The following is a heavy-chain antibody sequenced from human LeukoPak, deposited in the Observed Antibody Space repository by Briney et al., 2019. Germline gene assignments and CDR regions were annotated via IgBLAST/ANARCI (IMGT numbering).Heavy chain of an antibody. J-gene: IGHJ6*03. CDR2: FSVHNGKT. CDR3: ARCNLILVAGPQGHSYYFMDV. CDR1: GYTLSTYG. D-gene: IGHD2-15*01. V-gene: IGHV1-18*04. Sequence: GASVKVSCKPSGYTLSTYGISWVRQAPGQRLEWLGWFSVHNGKTNYAQKVQGRVTMTTDASTSIAHMELRSLRSDDTAVYYCARCNLILVAGPQGHSYYFMDVWGKGTTVTVSS.